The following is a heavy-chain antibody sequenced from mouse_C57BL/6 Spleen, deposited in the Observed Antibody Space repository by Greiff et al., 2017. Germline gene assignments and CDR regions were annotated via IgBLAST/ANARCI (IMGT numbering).Heavy chain of an antibody. J-gene: IGHJ3*01. CDR3: ARRGITTVVEDWFAY. D-gene: IGHD1-1*01. CDR2: INPSSGYT. V-gene: IGHV1-7*01. Sequence: VQLQQSGAELAKPGASVKLSCKASGYTFTSYWMHWVKQRPGQGLEWIGYINPSSGYTKYNQKFKDKATLTADISSSTAYMQLSSLTYEDSAVYYCARRGITTVVEDWFAYWGQGTLVTVSA. CDR1: GYTFTSYW.